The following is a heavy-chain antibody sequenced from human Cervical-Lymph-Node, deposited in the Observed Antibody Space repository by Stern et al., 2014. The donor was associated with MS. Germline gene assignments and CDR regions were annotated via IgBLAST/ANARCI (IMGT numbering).Heavy chain of an antibody. CDR1: GYTFSSSY. CDR2: INPNGGST. V-gene: IGHV1-46*01. D-gene: IGHD6-19*01. Sequence: QVQLGQAGAEVKTPGASVKVSCKASGYTFSSSYIHWVRQAPGQGLEWMGIINPNGGSTSYAQKFQGRVTMTRDTSTSTVYMEVSSLRSEDTAVYYCAREVAGYRLGMMDVWGQGTSVTVSS. CDR3: AREVAGYRLGMMDV. J-gene: IGHJ6*02.